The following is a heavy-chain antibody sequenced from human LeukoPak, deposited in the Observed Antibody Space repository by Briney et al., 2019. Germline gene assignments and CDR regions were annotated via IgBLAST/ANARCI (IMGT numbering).Heavy chain of an antibody. CDR1: GVSLSSSF. J-gene: IGHJ4*02. V-gene: IGHV4-59*01. CDR2: VHHSGNT. CDR3: ARQKGDSYLNY. D-gene: IGHD2-21*01. Sequence: SETLSLTCTVSGVSLSSSFWSWIRQSPGKGLEYIGFVHHSGNTKYNPSLQSRVTMSVDTAKSQFSLILYSVTAADSGVYYCARQKGDSYLNYWAQGTLVTVSS.